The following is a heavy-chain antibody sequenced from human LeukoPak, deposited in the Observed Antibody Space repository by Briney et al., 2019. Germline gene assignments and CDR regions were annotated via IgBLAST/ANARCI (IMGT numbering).Heavy chain of an antibody. CDR2: IYISGST. CDR1: VGSISSYY. V-gene: IGHV4-4*07. CDR3: ARKSYYDSSGFYLPNDAFDI. D-gene: IGHD3-22*01. Sequence: SETLSLTCTVSVGSISSYYWSWIRRPAGKGLEWIGRIYISGSTTYNPSLKSRVTISLDTSKNHFSLKLSSVTAADTAMYYCARKSYYDSSGFYLPNDAFDIWGQGTMVTVSS. J-gene: IGHJ3*02.